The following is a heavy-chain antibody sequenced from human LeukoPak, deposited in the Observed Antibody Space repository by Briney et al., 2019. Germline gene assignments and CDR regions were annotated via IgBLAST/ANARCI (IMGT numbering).Heavy chain of an antibody. CDR3: TTDYHQNVVGAFDY. D-gene: IGHD1-26*01. V-gene: IGHV3-15*01. CDR2: IKSKTDGGTT. J-gene: IGHJ4*02. CDR1: GFTFSNAW. Sequence: GGSLRLSCAASGFTFSNAWMSWVRQAPGKGLEWVGRIKSKTDGGTTDYAAPVKGRFTISRDDSKNTLYLQMNSLKTEDTAVYYCTTDYHQNVVGAFDYWGQGTLVTVSS.